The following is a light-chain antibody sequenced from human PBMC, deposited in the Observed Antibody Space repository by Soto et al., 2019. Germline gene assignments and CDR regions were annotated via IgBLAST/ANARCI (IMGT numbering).Light chain of an antibody. CDR3: QQYGTSPPLT. J-gene: IGKJ4*01. V-gene: IGKV3-20*01. Sequence: IVLMQSPGTLSLSPGERATLSCRASQSVSSSYLAWYQQKPGQAPRLLIDGAPSRATGTPDRFSGSGSGTDFTLTISRLEPEDFAVYYCQQYGTSPPLTFGGGTKVEIK. CDR1: QSVSSSY. CDR2: GAP.